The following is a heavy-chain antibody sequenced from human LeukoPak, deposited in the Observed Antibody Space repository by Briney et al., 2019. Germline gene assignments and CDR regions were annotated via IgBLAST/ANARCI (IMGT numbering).Heavy chain of an antibody. D-gene: IGHD3-10*01. Sequence: SETLSLTCSVSGGSISGYYWTWIRQPAGKGLEWIGSIYHSGSTYYNPSLKSRVTISVDTSKNQFSLKLSSVTAADTAVYYCASMDYYGSGSYPPGVYFDYWGQGTLVTVSS. CDR2: IYHSGST. CDR1: GGSISGYY. CDR3: ASMDYYGSGSYPPGVYFDY. J-gene: IGHJ4*02. V-gene: IGHV4-59*04.